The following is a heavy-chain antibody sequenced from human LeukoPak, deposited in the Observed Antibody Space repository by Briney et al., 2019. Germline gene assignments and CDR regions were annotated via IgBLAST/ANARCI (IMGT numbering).Heavy chain of an antibody. CDR1: GFTFSSYA. J-gene: IGHJ3*02. CDR3: AKDISSWYVAFDI. D-gene: IGHD6-13*01. Sequence: PGGSLRLSCAASGFTFSSYAMSWVRQPPGKGLDWVSTISFSGGYTYYADSVKGRFTISRDNSKNTLYLQMNSLRAEDTAVYYCAKDISSWYVAFDIWGQGTMVTVSS. CDR2: ISFSGGYT. V-gene: IGHV3-23*01.